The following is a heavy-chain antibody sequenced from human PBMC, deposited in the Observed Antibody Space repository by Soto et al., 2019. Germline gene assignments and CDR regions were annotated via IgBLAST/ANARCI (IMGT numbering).Heavy chain of an antibody. J-gene: IGHJ4*02. V-gene: IGHV4-31*03. CDR2: IYYSGST. CDR3: ARDLRPRGVWFDY. Sequence: SETLSLTCTVSGGSISSGGYYWTWIRQHPGKGLEWIGYIYYSGSTYYNPSLKSRVTISVDTSKNQFSLKLSSVTAADTAVYYCARDLRPRGVWFDYWGQGTLVTVSS. CDR1: GGSISSGGYY. D-gene: IGHD3-10*01.